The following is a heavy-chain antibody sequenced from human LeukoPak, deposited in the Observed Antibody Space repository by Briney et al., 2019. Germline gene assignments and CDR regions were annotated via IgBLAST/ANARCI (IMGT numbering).Heavy chain of an antibody. Sequence: PGGSLRLSCAASGFTFSSYAMSWVRQAPGKGLEWVSAISGSGGSTYYADSVKGRFTISRDNSKNTLYLQMNSLRAEDTAVYYCAKGQVVVVVAATQVGAFDIWGQGTMVTVSS. CDR1: GFTFSSYA. V-gene: IGHV3-23*01. CDR2: ISGSGGST. D-gene: IGHD2-15*01. J-gene: IGHJ3*02. CDR3: AKGQVVVVVAATQVGAFDI.